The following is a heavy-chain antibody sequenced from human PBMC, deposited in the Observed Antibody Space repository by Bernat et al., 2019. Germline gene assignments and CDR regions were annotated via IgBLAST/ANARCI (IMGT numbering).Heavy chain of an antibody. CDR1: GFTFGSYW. CDR2: IKQDGSEK. Sequence: EVQLVESGGGLVQPGGSLRLSCAASGFTFGSYWMSWVRQVPGKGLEWVANIKQDGSEKYYVASVKGRFTISRDNTKNSLYLQMNSLRAEDTAVYYCARVITGVRWYFDLWGRGTLVTVSS. CDR3: ARVITGVRWYFDL. V-gene: IGHV3-7*01. D-gene: IGHD3-22*01. J-gene: IGHJ2*01.